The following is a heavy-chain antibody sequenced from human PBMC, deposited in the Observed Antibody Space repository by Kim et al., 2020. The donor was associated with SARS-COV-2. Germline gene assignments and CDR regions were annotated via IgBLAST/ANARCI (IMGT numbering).Heavy chain of an antibody. Sequence: GGSLRLSCAASGFTFSSHSMNWVRQAPGMGLEWVSYIRISGSPIYYADSGKGRFIISRDNAKNSLYLQMNSLRDGDTAVYYCARGLYSGPGGGLDVWGQGTTVTVSS. CDR1: GFTFSSHS. D-gene: IGHD2-21*01. J-gene: IGHJ6*02. CDR3: ARGLYSGPGGGLDV. CDR2: IRISGSPI. V-gene: IGHV3-48*02.